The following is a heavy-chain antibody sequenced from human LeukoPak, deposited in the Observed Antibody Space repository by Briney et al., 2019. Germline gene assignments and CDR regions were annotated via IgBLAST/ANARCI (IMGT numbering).Heavy chain of an antibody. J-gene: IGHJ4*02. V-gene: IGHV3-74*01. D-gene: IGHD5-18*01. CDR1: GFTFTSYW. CDR3: AREAGIPPKTQQWPTSVDQ. Sequence: PGGSLRLSCAASGFTFTSYWMHWVRQVPGKGLVWVSRINTDGSSTNYADSVKGRFTISRDNAKNTLYLEMNSLTTEDTAVYYCAREAGIPPKTQQWPTSVDQWGQGTLVTVSS. CDR2: INTDGSST.